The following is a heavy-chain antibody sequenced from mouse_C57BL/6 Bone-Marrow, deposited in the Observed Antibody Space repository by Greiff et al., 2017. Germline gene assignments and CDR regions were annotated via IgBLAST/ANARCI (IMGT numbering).Heavy chain of an antibody. CDR2: ISAGGGYT. CDR3: AREVLGRIDFDV. V-gene: IGHV5-4*01. D-gene: IGHD4-1*01. Sequence: EVQGVESGGGLVKPGASLKLSCAASGFTFSSYAMSWVRQTPGKRLEWVATISAGGGYTYYTDKFKGRFTISRDNANNNPYMQMSHLKSEDTAMYCCAREVLGRIDFDVWGTGTTVTVSS. CDR1: GFTFSSYA. J-gene: IGHJ1*03.